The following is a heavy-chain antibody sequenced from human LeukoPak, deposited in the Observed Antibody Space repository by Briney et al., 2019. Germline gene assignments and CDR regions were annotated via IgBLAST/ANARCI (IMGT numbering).Heavy chain of an antibody. V-gene: IGHV5-10-1*01. CDR1: GYSFTSYW. CDR2: IDPSDSYT. D-gene: IGHD3-16*01. Sequence: GGSLRISCKGSGYSFTSYWIIWVRQMPGKGLEWMGRIDPSDSYTNYSPSFQGHVTISADKSIRTAYLQWSTLKATDTAMYYCARHDYDSDSFDIWGQGTVVAASS. CDR3: ARHDYDSDSFDI. J-gene: IGHJ3*02.